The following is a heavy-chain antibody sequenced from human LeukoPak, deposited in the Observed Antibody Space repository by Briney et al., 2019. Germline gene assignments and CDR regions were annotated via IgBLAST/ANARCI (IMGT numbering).Heavy chain of an antibody. CDR2: IYYSGST. V-gene: IGHV4-59*08. J-gene: IGHJ4*02. D-gene: IGHD6-19*01. Sequence: SSETLSLTCTVSGGSMSPYHWSWIRQPPGKGLEWTGYIYYSGSTNYNPSLKSRATISVDTSKNQFSLKLSSVTAADTAMYYCARAVSGRFDYWGQGTLVTVSS. CDR1: GGSMSPYH. CDR3: ARAVSGRFDY.